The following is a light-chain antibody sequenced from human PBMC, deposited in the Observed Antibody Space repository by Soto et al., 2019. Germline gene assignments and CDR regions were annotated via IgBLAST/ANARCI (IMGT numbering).Light chain of an antibody. CDR3: AAWDDSLNGV. Sequence: QSVLTQPPSASGTPGQRVTISCSGSSSNIGSNTVTWYQQFPGTAPKLLIYSNNQRASGVPDRFSGSKSGTSASLAISGLQSEDEADYYCAAWDDSLNGVFGGGTKVTVL. V-gene: IGLV1-44*01. J-gene: IGLJ2*01. CDR2: SNN. CDR1: SSNIGSNT.